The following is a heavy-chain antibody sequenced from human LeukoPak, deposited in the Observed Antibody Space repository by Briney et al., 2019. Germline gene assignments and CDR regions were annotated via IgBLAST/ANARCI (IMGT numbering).Heavy chain of an antibody. J-gene: IGHJ4*02. D-gene: IGHD6-13*01. CDR2: IYHSGST. Sequence: SQTLSLTCAVSGGSISSGGYSWSWIRQPPGKGLEWIGYIYHSGSTYYNPSLKSRVTISVDRSKNQFSLKLSSVTAADTAVYYCARGQDRGSSWYEAQPNFDYWGQGTLVTVSS. CDR1: GGSISSGGYS. CDR3: ARGQDRGSSWYEAQPNFDY. V-gene: IGHV4-30-2*01.